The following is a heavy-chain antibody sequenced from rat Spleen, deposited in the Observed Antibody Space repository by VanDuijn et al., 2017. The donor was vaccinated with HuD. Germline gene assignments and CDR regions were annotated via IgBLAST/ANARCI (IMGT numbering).Heavy chain of an antibody. CDR3: TRNWDY. V-gene: IGHV5-22*01. D-gene: IGHD3-6*01. J-gene: IGHJ2*01. CDR1: GFIFNSYY. CDR2: ISYEDSGT. Sequence: EVQLVESGGGLVQPGGSLKLSCAASGFIFNSYYMVWVRQAPTKGLEWVASISYEDSGTYYGDSVKGRFTISRDNAKSTLYLQMNSLRSEDTATYYCTRNWDYWGQGVMVTVSS.